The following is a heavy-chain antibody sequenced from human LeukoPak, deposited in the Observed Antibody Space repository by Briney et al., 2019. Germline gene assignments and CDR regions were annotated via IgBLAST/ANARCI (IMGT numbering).Heavy chain of an antibody. D-gene: IGHD5-18*01. Sequence: ASVKVSCKASGYTFTGHYIHWVRQAPGQGPEWMGWINPNSGGINYAQKFQGRVTVTRDTSISTAYMELSRLRSDDTAIYYCAREYNYGYLGYWGQGTLVTVSS. CDR1: GYTFTGHY. CDR2: INPNSGGI. CDR3: AREYNYGYLGY. J-gene: IGHJ4*02. V-gene: IGHV1-2*02.